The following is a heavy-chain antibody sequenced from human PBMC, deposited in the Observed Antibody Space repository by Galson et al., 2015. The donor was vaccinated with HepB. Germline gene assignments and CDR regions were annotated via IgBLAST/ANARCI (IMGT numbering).Heavy chain of an antibody. CDR2: IYYSGST. J-gene: IGHJ4*02. Sequence: YWGWIRQPPGKGLEWIGSIYYSGSTYYNPSLKSRVTISVDTSKNQFSLKLSSVTAADTAVYYCATPYPQWLVPTGFDYWGQGTLVTVSS. D-gene: IGHD6-19*01. V-gene: IGHV4-39*07. CDR3: ATPYPQWLVPTGFDY. CDR1: Y.